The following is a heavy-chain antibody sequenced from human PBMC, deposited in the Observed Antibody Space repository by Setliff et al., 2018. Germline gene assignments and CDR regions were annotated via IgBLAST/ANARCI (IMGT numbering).Heavy chain of an antibody. CDR2: VYYSGYT. Sequence: PSETLSLTCTVSGGSVSSASHYWGWIRQAPGKGMEWIGSVYYSGYTYYKPSLQSRVTMSVDTSKNQFSLKLTSVTAADTALYFCARDNTILGATDYWGQGALVTVSS. CDR3: ARDNTILGATDY. J-gene: IGHJ4*02. D-gene: IGHD1-26*01. V-gene: IGHV4-39*07. CDR1: GGSVSSASHY.